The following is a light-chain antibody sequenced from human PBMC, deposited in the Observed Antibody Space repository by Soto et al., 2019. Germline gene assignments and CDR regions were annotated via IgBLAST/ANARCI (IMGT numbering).Light chain of an antibody. CDR1: QGISSSY. CDR2: ATS. V-gene: IGKV3-20*01. CDR3: QQYCTSLYI. J-gene: IGKJ2*01. Sequence: ENVLTQSPGTRSLSPGERATLSCRTTQGISSSYLAWYQQKPGQAPRLLMYATSSRATGIPDRFSGSGSGKDFPLTISILEPEDFAVYYCQQYCTSLYILGQGTKLEIK.